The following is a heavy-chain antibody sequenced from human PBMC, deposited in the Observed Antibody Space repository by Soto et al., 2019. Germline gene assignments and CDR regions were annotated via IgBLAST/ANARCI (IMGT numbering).Heavy chain of an antibody. CDR2: ISAYNGNT. Sequence: QVQLVQSGAEVKKPGASVKVSCKASGYTFTSYGISWVRQAPGQGLERMGWISAYNGNTNYAQKLQGGVTMTTDTSPSTAYMELRSLRSDDTAVYYCARRRGGSTSCCWFDPWGQGTLVTVSS. CDR3: ARRRGGSTSCCWFDP. CDR1: GYTFTSYG. V-gene: IGHV1-18*01. D-gene: IGHD2-2*01. J-gene: IGHJ5*02.